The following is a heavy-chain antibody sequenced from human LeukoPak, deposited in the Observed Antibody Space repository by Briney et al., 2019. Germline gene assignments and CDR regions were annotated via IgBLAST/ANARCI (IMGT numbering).Heavy chain of an antibody. Sequence: ASVKVSCKASGYTFTGYYIHWVRQAPGQGLEWMGWINPNSGGTNYAQKFQGRVTMTRDTAISTAYMELSRLRSDDTAVYYCARVPFSGGHEDLYGFWGQGTLVTVSS. J-gene: IGHJ4*02. D-gene: IGHD2-15*01. V-gene: IGHV1-2*02. CDR2: INPNSGGT. CDR3: ARVPFSGGHEDLYGF. CDR1: GYTFTGYY.